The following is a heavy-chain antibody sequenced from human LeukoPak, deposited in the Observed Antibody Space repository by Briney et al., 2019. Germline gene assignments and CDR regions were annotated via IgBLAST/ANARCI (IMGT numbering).Heavy chain of an antibody. J-gene: IGHJ6*02. CDR2: IYYSGST. CDR1: GGSISSGGYY. CDR3: ARGSDPRNGMDV. D-gene: IGHD3-10*01. V-gene: IGHV4-31*03. Sequence: SETLSLTCTVSGGSISSGGYYWSWIRQHPGKGLEWIGYIYYSGSTYYNPSLKSRVTISVDTSKNQFSLKLSSVTAADTAVYYCARGSDPRNGMDVWGQGTTVTVSS.